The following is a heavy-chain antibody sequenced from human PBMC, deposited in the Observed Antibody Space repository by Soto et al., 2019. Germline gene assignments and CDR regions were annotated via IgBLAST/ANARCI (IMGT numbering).Heavy chain of an antibody. J-gene: IGHJ4*02. CDR2: TYHRGST. CDR1: GVSISSYF. V-gene: IGHV4-59*01. CDR3: ARIGGYHGPLDY. D-gene: IGHD3-16*02. Sequence: PSETLSLTCTVSGVSISSYFWSWIRQPPGRGLEWIGYTYHRGSTNYSPFLKSRVAISLDTSENQFSLKVNSVTAADTAVYYCARIGGYHGPLDYWGQGTPVTVS.